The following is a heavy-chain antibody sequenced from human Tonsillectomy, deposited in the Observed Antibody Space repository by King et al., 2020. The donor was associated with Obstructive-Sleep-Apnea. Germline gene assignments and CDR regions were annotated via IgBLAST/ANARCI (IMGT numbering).Heavy chain of an antibody. V-gene: IGHV3-23*04. CDR2: ISGSGVST. D-gene: IGHD5-18*01. CDR1: GFTFSSYA. CDR3: AKPGYSLKLRAGVYYYYGMDV. Sequence: VQLVESGGGLVQPGESLRLSCVASGFTFSSYAMSWVRQAPGKGLDWFSTISGSGVSTYYADSVQGRFTISRDNSKNTLFLQMNSLRAEDTAVHYCAKPGYSLKLRAGVYYYYGMDVWGQGTTVTVSS. J-gene: IGHJ6*02.